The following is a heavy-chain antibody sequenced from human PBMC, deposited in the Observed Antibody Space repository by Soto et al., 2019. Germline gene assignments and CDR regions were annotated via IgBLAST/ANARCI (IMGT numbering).Heavy chain of an antibody. CDR2: INSDGSRK. Sequence: EVQLVESGGGLVQPGESLRLSCAASGFTFSSYWMHWVRQAPGKGLVWVSRINSDGSRKNYADCVKGRFTVYRDNAKNTTYLKMNSLRAEDTAVYYCARVLTGSWNWFDPWGQGTLVTVSS. J-gene: IGHJ5*02. D-gene: IGHD6-13*01. CDR3: ARVLTGSWNWFDP. CDR1: GFTFSSYW. V-gene: IGHV3-74*01.